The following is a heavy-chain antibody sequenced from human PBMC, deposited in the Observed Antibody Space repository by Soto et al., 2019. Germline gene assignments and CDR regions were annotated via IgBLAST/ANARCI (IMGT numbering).Heavy chain of an antibody. CDR2: INPSGGST. CDR3: ARNRRDGYKFFWHFDH. J-gene: IGHJ2*01. V-gene: IGHV1-46*03. D-gene: IGHD5-12*01. Sequence: ASVKVSCKASGYTFTIYYMHWVRQAPGQGLEWMGIINPSGGSTSYAQKFQGRVTMTRDTSTSTVYMELSSLRSEDTAVYYCARNRRDGYKFFWHFDHWGRGTLVTVSS. CDR1: GYTFTIYY.